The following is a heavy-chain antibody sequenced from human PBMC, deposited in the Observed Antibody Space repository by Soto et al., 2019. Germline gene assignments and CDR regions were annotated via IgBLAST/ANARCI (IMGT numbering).Heavy chain of an antibody. CDR2: ISAYNGNT. J-gene: IGHJ1*01. D-gene: IGHD3-16*02. CDR3: AREGEGDYIWGSYRYGWYFQH. CDR1: GYTFTSYG. Sequence: ASVKVSCKASGYTFTSYGISWVRQAPGQGLEWMGWISAYNGNTNYAQKLQGRVTMTTDTSTSTAYMELRSLRSDDTAVYYCAREGEGDYIWGSYRYGWYFQHWGQGTLVTVSS. V-gene: IGHV1-18*01.